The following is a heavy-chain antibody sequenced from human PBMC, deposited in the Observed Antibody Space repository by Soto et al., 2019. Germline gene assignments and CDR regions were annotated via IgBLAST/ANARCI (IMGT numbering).Heavy chain of an antibody. D-gene: IGHD3-22*01. J-gene: IGHJ6*02. CDR1: GGTFSSYA. CDR3: ARAPGPWYYYDSLASFLDYYYYGMDV. Sequence: SVKVSCKASGGTFSSYAISWVRQAPGQGLEWMGGIIPIFGTANYAQKFQGRVTITADESTSTAYMELSSLRSEDTAVYYCARAPGPWYYYDSLASFLDYYYYGMDVWGQGTTVTVS. CDR2: IIPIFGTA. V-gene: IGHV1-69*13.